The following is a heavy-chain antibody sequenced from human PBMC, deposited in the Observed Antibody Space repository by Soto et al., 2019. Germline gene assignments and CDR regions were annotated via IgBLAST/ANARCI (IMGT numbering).Heavy chain of an antibody. J-gene: IGHJ4*02. CDR1: GGSFSGYY. CDR3: ARGFGSGVFDY. V-gene: IGHV4-34*01. Sequence: QVQLQQWGAGLLKPSETLSLTCAVYGGSFSGYYWSWIRQPPGKGLEWIGEINHSGSTNYNPSLKSRVTISVDTSKNQFSLKLSSVTAADTAVYYCARGFGSGVFDYWGQGTLVTVSS. D-gene: IGHD1-26*01. CDR2: INHSGST.